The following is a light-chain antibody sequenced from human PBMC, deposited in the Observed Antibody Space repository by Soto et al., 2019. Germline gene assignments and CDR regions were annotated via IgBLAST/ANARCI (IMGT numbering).Light chain of an antibody. CDR1: QGIDNY. J-gene: IGKJ4*01. V-gene: IGKV1-39*01. CDR3: QQSYKILT. CDR2: AAS. Sequence: DIQLTQSPSSLSTSVGDRVTTTCRASQGIDNYLNWYQHQTGTAPKLLIYAASSLQGGAPSRFSGSGYGTQFTLTISGLQTEDFATYYCQQSYKILTFGGGTKVDIK.